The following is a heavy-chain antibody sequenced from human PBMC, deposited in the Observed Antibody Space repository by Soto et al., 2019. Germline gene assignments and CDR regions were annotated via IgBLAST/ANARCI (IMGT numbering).Heavy chain of an antibody. Sequence: PGRSLRLSCTASGFTFGDYAMSWFRQAPGKGLEWVGFIRSKAYGGTTEYAASVKGRFTISRDDSKSIAYLQMNSLKTEDTAVYYCTKYYDFWSGYTLRNYYYGMDVWGQGTTVTVSS. CDR3: TKYYDFWSGYTLRNYYYGMDV. CDR1: GFTFGDYA. D-gene: IGHD3-3*01. J-gene: IGHJ6*02. CDR2: IRSKAYGGTT. V-gene: IGHV3-49*03.